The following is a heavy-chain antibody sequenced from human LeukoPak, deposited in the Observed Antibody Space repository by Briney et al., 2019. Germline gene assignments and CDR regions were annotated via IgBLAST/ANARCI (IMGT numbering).Heavy chain of an antibody. D-gene: IGHD7-27*01. CDR1: GFTFSSYT. V-gene: IGHV3-23*01. Sequence: PGGSLRLSCAASGFTFSSYTMSWVRQAPGKGLEGVSTITTSDGNTYYADSVKGRFTVSRDNSKNTLFLQMNSLGAEDTAVYYCAKDGGLWVSAHWGDSWGRGTLVTVSS. J-gene: IGHJ4*02. CDR3: AKDGGLWVSAHWGDS. CDR2: ITTSDGNT.